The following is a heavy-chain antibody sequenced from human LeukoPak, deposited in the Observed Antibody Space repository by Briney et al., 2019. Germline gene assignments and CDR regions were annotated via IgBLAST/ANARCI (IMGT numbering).Heavy chain of an antibody. CDR1: GFTVSNNY. Sequence: GGSLRLSCAASGFTVSNNYMSWVRQAPGRGLEWVSLIYSGGSTYYADSVRGRLTISRDNSKNTLYLQMNSLRAEDTAVYYCARDAGHDPGYFDYWGQGTLVTVSS. J-gene: IGHJ4*02. CDR3: ARDAGHDPGYFDY. CDR2: IYSGGST. V-gene: IGHV3-66*01.